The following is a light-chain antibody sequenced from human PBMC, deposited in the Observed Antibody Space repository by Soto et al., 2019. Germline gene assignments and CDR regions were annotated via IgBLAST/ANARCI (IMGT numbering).Light chain of an antibody. Sequence: AIRMTDSPSSPSASVGDRVTLTCRASQDIGKAVAWYQQRPGEPPKLLIYEASTGQSGVPPRFSGSGSGTDFTLTITSLQPEDFATYYCLQYYDYPHTFGQGTKVEIK. V-gene: IGKV1-6*01. CDR2: EAS. CDR1: QDIGKA. J-gene: IGKJ1*01. CDR3: LQYYDYPHT.